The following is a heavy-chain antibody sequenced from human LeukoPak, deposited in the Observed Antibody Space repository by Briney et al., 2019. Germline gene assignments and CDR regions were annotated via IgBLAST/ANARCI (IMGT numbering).Heavy chain of an antibody. D-gene: IGHD6-13*01. CDR2: INPNSGGT. Sequence: GASVKVSCKASGYTFTGYYMHWVRQAPGQGLEWMGWINPNSGGTNYAQKFQGRVTMTRDTSISTAYMELSRLRSDDTAVYYCARDGGSSWYASWFDPWGQGTLVTVSS. J-gene: IGHJ5*02. CDR1: GYTFTGYY. V-gene: IGHV1-2*02. CDR3: ARDGGSSWYASWFDP.